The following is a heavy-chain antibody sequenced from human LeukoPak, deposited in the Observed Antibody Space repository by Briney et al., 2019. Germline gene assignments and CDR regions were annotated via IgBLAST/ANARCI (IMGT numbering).Heavy chain of an antibody. CDR2: INHSGST. V-gene: IGHV4-30-2*01. CDR1: GGSISSGGYY. J-gene: IGHJ6*02. Sequence: SQTLSLTCTVSGGSISSGGYYWSWIRQPPGKGLEWIGEINHSGSTNYNPSLKGRVTISVDTSKNQFSLKLSSVTAADTAVYYCARGNMKIVVVPFDENYYYYYGMDVWGQGTTVTVSS. D-gene: IGHD2-2*01. CDR3: ARGNMKIVVVPFDENYYYYYGMDV.